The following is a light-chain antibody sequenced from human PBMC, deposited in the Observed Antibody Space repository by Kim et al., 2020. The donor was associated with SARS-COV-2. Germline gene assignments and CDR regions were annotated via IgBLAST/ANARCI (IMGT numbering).Light chain of an antibody. J-gene: IGKJ1*01. Sequence: PGERATLSCRASQSVRSSYFAWYQQKPGQAPRLLIYASSSRATGLPDRFSGSVSATDFTLTISRLEPDDFAVYYCQQYAISPWTFGQCT. CDR2: ASS. CDR1: QSVRSSY. CDR3: QQYAISPWT. V-gene: IGKV3-20*01.